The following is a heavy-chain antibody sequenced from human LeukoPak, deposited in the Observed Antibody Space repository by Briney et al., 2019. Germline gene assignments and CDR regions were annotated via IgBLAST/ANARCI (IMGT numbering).Heavy chain of an antibody. V-gene: IGHV3-64D*06. CDR1: GFTFSSYA. CDR3: VQITMVRGVPGY. Sequence: GSLRLSCSASGFTFSSYAMHWVRQAPGKGLEYVSVISSNGGSTYYADSVKGRFTISRDNSKNTLYLQMSSLRAEDTAVYYCVQITMVRGVPGYWGQGTLVTVSS. D-gene: IGHD3-10*01. CDR2: ISSNGGST. J-gene: IGHJ4*02.